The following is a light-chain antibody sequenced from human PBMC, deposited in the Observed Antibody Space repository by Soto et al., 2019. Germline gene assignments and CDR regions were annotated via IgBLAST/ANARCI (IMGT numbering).Light chain of an antibody. CDR3: CPYAGSYTPFYV. Sequence: QSVLTQPRSVSGSPGQSVTISCTGTSSDVGGYNYVSWYQQHPGKAPKLMIYDVSKRPSGVPDRFSGSKSGNTASLTISGLQAEDEADYYCCPYAGSYTPFYVFGTGTKVTVL. J-gene: IGLJ1*01. CDR1: SSDVGGYNY. V-gene: IGLV2-11*01. CDR2: DVS.